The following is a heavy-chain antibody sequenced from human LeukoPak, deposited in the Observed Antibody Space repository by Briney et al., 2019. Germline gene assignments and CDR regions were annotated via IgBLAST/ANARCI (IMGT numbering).Heavy chain of an antibody. V-gene: IGHV3-23*01. CDR3: GKTTTGYSSGRYPGWPVDY. CDR1: GFTFSDSA. J-gene: IGHJ4*02. CDR2: IFGSGGSA. Sequence: GGSLRLSCAASGFTFSDSAMSWVRQAPGKGLEWVSGIFGSGGSAHYADSVKGRFTISRDNSKNTVYLQMDSLRVEDTAVYYCGKTTTGYSSGRYPGWPVDYWGQGTLVTVSS. D-gene: IGHD6-19*01.